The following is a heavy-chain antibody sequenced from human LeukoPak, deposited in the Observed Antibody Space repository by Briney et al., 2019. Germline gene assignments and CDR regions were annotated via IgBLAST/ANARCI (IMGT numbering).Heavy chain of an antibody. CDR1: GGTFSSYA. J-gene: IGHJ5*01. D-gene: IGHD4-17*01. CDR3: ARDDSGTRRGWFEH. Sequence: SVKVSCKASGGTFSSYAISWVRQAPGQGLEWMGGIIPIFGTANYAQKFQGRVTITADESTSTAYMELSSLRSEDTAVYYCARDDSGTRRGWFEHWGQGTLVTVSS. V-gene: IGHV1-69*13. CDR2: IIPIFGTA.